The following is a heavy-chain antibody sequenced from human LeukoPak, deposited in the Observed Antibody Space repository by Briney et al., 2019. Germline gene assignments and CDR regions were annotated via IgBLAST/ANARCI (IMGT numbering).Heavy chain of an antibody. Sequence: GGSLRLSCVTSGFIYRNYWISWVRQVPGKGLEWVASIKGDGREKFYADSVKGRFSISSDTAKESMFLQMGSPRGDDTAIYYCARERYFNYKAFDYWGQGVLVAVSS. CDR2: IKGDGREK. CDR3: ARERYFNYKAFDY. J-gene: IGHJ4*02. CDR1: GFIYRNYW. V-gene: IGHV3-7*01. D-gene: IGHD3-10*01.